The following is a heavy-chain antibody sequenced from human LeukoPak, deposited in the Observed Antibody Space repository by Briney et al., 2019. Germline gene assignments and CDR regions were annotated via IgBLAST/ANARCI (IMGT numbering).Heavy chain of an antibody. J-gene: IGHJ4*02. Sequence: PGGSLRLSCAASGFTFSSYGMHWVRQAPGKGLEWVAVISYDGSNKYYADSVKGRFTISRDNSKNTLYPQMNSLRAEDTAVYYCATIVATINYWGQGTLSPSPQ. CDR1: GFTFSSYG. V-gene: IGHV3-30*03. CDR3: ATIVATINY. CDR2: ISYDGSNK. D-gene: IGHD5-12*01.